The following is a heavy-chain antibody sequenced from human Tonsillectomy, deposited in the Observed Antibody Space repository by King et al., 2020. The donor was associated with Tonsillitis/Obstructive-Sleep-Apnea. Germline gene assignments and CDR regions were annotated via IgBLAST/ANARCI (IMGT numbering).Heavy chain of an antibody. CDR3: AVRGDFYYYDMDV. J-gene: IGHJ6*03. CDR1: GYTFTKYQ. CDR2: MNPNSGDT. V-gene: IGHV1-8*01. D-gene: IGHD1-26*01. Sequence: VQLVESGAEVKKSGASVKVSCKASGYTFTKYQFNWVRQATGQGLEWMGWMNPNSGDTGYAQKFQGRVTMTRTISISKAYMELSRLRSEDTAVYYCAVRGDFYYYDMDVWGRGTTVTVSS.